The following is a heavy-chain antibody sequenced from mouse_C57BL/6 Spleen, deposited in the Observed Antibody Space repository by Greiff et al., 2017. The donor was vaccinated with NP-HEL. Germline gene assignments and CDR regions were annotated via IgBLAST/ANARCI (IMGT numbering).Heavy chain of an antibody. CDR2: IDPSDSYT. V-gene: IGHV1-69*01. CDR1: GYTFTSYW. CDR3: AREGYDGYF. Sequence: QVQLQQPGAELVMPGASVKLSCKASGYTFTSYWMHWVKQRPGQGLEWIGEIDPSDSYTNYNQKFKGKSTLTVDKSSSTAYMQLSSLTSEDSAVYYCAREGYDGYFWGQGTLVTVSA. J-gene: IGHJ3*01. D-gene: IGHD2-3*01.